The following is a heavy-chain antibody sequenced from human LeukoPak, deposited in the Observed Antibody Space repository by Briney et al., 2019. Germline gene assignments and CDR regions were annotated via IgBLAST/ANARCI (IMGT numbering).Heavy chain of an antibody. CDR1: GYSFTSYW. V-gene: IGHV5-51*01. CDR2: IYPGDSDT. Sequence: GESLKISCKGSGYSFTSYWIGWVRQMLGKGLEWMGIIYPGDSDTRYSPSFQGQVTISADKSISTAYLQWSSLKASDTAMYYCARVGCSGGSCYSPYYYYYMDVWGKGTTVTVSS. D-gene: IGHD2-15*01. J-gene: IGHJ6*03. CDR3: ARVGCSGGSCYSPYYYYYMDV.